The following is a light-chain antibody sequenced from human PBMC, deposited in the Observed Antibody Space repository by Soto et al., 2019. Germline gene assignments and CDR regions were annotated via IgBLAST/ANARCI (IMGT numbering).Light chain of an antibody. J-gene: IGKJ3*01. CDR2: KAS. CDR1: QSISSW. CDR3: QQYNSYPCP. V-gene: IGKV1-5*03. Sequence: DIQMTQSPSTLSASVGDRVTITCRASQSISSWLAWYQQKPGKAPKLLIYKASSLESGVPSRFSGSGSGTEFTLTISSLQPDDFATYYGQQYNSYPCPFGPWTKVDIK.